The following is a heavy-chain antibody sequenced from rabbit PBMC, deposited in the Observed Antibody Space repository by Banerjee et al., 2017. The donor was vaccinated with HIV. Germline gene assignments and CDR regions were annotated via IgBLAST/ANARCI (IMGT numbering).Heavy chain of an antibody. D-gene: IGHD1-1*01. Sequence: QEQLVESGGGLVQPGGSLKLSCKASGFDFSTYSMSWVRQAPGKGLEWIGYIVPIFGVTYYANWVNGRFTISSHNAQNTLYLQLNSLTAADTATYFCVREASSSGYYSLWGQGTLVTVS. J-gene: IGHJ4*01. CDR2: IVPIFGVT. CDR1: GFDFSTYS. V-gene: IGHV1S47*01. CDR3: VREASSSGYYSL.